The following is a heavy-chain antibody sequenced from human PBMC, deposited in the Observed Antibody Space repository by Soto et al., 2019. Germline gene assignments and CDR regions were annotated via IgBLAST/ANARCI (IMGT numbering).Heavy chain of an antibody. J-gene: IGHJ5*02. CDR3: ARHGGVAAAAPGNWFDP. D-gene: IGHD6-13*01. CDR1: GYSFTSYW. V-gene: IGHV5-10-1*01. Sequence: PGESLKISCKGSGYSFTSYWISWVRQMPGKGLEWMGRIDPSDSYTNYSPSFQGHVTISADKSISTAYLQWSSLKASDTAMYYCARHGGVAAAAPGNWFDPWGQGTLVTVSS. CDR2: IDPSDSYT.